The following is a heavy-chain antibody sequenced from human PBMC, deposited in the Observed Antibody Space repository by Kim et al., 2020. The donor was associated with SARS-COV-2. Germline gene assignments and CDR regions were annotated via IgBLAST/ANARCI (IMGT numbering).Heavy chain of an antibody. CDR1: GFTFSSYA. CDR2: ISGSGGST. V-gene: IGHV3-23*01. Sequence: GGSLRLSCAASGFTFSSYAMSWVRQAPGKGLEWVSAISGSGGSTYYADSVKGRFTISRDNSKNTLYLQMNSLRAEDTAVYYCAKGAMVRGVITNYYYYGMDVWGQGTTVTVSS. J-gene: IGHJ6*02. D-gene: IGHD3-10*01. CDR3: AKGAMVRGVITNYYYYGMDV.